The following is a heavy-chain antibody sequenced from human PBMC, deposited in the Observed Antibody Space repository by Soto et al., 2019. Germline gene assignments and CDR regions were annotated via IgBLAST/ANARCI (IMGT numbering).Heavy chain of an antibody. V-gene: IGHV1-69*04. CDR2: VNPILSMS. CDR1: GDTFSFYS. Sequence: QVQLVQSGAEVKRPGSSVKVSCKASGDTFSFYSINWVRQAPGLGLEWMGRVNPILSMSKYAQRFQGRVTMTADKSTSTAYMELSLLRSDATAMYYSATSSGEGYRAFIYWRQGALVTVSS. J-gene: IGHJ4*02. D-gene: IGHD2-15*01. CDR3: ATSSGEGYRAFIY.